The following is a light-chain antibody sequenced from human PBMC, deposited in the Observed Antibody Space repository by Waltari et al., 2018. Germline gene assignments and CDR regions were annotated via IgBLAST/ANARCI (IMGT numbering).Light chain of an antibody. J-gene: IGKJ1*01. Sequence: IVMTQSPDSLAVSLGERATINCKSSQSLLYSSNNKNYLAWYQQKPGQPPKLLIYWASTRASGVPDRFSGSGSGTDFTLTISTLQAEDVAVYYCQQHYGVLWTFGQGTKVEI. CDR2: WAS. CDR3: QQHYGVLWT. V-gene: IGKV4-1*01. CDR1: QSLLYSSNNKNY.